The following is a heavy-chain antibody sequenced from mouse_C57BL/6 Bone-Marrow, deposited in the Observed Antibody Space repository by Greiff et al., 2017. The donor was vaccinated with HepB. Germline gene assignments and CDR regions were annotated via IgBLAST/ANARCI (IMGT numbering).Heavy chain of an antibody. CDR2: IDPEDGDT. Sequence: EVKLVESGAELVRPGASVKLSCTASGFNIKDYYMHWVKQRPEQGLEWIGRIDPEDGDTEYAPKFQGKATMTADTSSNTAYLQLSSLTSEDTAVYYCTFYYGSSTPYWYFDVWGTGTTVTVSS. D-gene: IGHD1-1*01. J-gene: IGHJ1*03. CDR1: GFNIKDYY. CDR3: TFYYGSSTPYWYFDV. V-gene: IGHV14-1*01.